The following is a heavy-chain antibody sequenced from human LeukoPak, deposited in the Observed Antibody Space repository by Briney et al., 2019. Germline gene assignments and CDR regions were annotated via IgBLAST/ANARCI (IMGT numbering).Heavy chain of an antibody. CDR3: ARAYYDSRGDAFDI. J-gene: IGHJ3*02. D-gene: IGHD3-22*01. CDR1: GFTFDDYG. V-gene: IGHV3-20*04. Sequence: GGSLRLSCAASGFTFDDYGMSWVRQAPGKGLEWVSGINWNGASTGYADSVKGRFTISRDNAKNSLYLQMNSLRAEDTALYYCARAYYDSRGDAFDIWGQGTTVTVSS. CDR2: INWNGAST.